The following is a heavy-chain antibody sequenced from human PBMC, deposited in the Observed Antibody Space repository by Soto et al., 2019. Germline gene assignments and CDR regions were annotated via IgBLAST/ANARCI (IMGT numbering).Heavy chain of an antibody. CDR3: ARWGSAEQCFDY. V-gene: IGHV4-31*03. CDR1: GGSISSGGFY. D-gene: IGHD1-1*01. Sequence: QVQLQESGPGLVKPSQTLSLTCTVSGGSISSGGFYWSWIRQHPGKGLEWIGYIYYTETTFYNPSLKSRLAISVHTSKNQFSLRLSSVTAADTAVYYCARWGSAEQCFDYWGQGTLVTVSS. CDR2: IYYTETT. J-gene: IGHJ4*02.